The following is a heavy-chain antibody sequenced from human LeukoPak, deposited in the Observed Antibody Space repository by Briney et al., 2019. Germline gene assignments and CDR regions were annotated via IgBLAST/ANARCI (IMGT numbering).Heavy chain of an antibody. V-gene: IGHV4-34*01. CDR2: INHSGST. J-gene: IGHJ4*02. Sequence: SETLSLTCAVYGGSFSGYYWSWIRQPPGKGLEWIGEINHSGSTNYNPSLKSRVTISVDTSKNQFSLKLSSVAAADTAVYYCARGVGSGWIGYWGQGTLVTVSS. CDR3: ARGVGSGWIGY. CDR1: GGSFSGYY. D-gene: IGHD6-19*01.